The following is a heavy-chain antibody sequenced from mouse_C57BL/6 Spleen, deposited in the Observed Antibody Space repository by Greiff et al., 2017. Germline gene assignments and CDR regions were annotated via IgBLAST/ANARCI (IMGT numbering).Heavy chain of an antibody. D-gene: IGHD2-1*01. Sequence: EVQLQQSGPELVKPGASVKISCKASGYTFTDYYMNWVKQSHGKSLEWIGDINPNNGGTSYNQKFKGKATLTVDKSSSTAYMELRSLTSEDSAVYYCASGDYGIYFDYWGQGTTLTVSS. CDR1: GYTFTDYY. J-gene: IGHJ2*01. CDR3: ASGDYGIYFDY. V-gene: IGHV1-26*01. CDR2: INPNNGGT.